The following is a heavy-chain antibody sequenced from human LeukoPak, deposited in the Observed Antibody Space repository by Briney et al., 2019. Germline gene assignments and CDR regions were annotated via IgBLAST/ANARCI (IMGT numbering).Heavy chain of an antibody. CDR2: ISAYNGNT. V-gene: IGHV1-18*01. CDR1: RYTFTSYG. J-gene: IGHJ4*02. Sequence: ASVKVSCKASRYTFTSYGISWVRQAPGQGLEWMGWISAYNGNTNYAQKLQGRVTMTTDTSTSTAYMELRCPRSDDTAVYYCARGILEWPRDLYYFDYWGQGTLVTFSS. D-gene: IGHD3-3*01. CDR3: ARGILEWPRDLYYFDY.